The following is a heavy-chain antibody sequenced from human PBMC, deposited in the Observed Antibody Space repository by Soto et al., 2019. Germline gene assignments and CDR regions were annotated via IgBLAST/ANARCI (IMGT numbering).Heavy chain of an antibody. CDR1: GGSISSSSYY. J-gene: IGHJ4*02. V-gene: IGHV4-39*01. CDR2: IYYSGST. CDR3: ARHVAGYSSGLDY. D-gene: IGHD6-19*01. Sequence: SETLSLTCTVSGGSISSSSYYWGWIRQPPGKGLEWIGSIYYSGSTYYNPSLKSRVTISVDTSKTQFSLKLSSVTAADTAVYYCARHVAGYSSGLDYWGQGTLVTVSS.